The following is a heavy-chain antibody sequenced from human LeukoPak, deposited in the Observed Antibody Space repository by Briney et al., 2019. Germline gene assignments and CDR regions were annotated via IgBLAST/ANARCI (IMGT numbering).Heavy chain of an antibody. CDR1: GFTFSSYS. Sequence: GRSLRLSCAASGFTFSSYSMNWVRQAPGKGLVWVSRINTDGSSTSYADSVKGRFTISRDNAKNTLYLQMNSLRAEDTALYYCAKDMHKVVVVAATIDYWGQGTLVTVSS. D-gene: IGHD2-15*01. J-gene: IGHJ4*02. V-gene: IGHV3-74*01. CDR3: AKDMHKVVVVAATIDY. CDR2: INTDGSST.